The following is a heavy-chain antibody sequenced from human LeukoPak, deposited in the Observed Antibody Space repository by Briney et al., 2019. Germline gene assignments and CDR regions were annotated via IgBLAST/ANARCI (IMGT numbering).Heavy chain of an antibody. J-gene: IGHJ4*02. CDR3: ARRFLERYSFFDY. CDR1: GGSIRSIDSY. D-gene: IGHD1-1*01. Sequence: PSETLSLTCTVSGGSIRSIDSYWGWIRQPPGKGLEWIGSIYYSGSTYYNPSLKSRVTISVDTSKSQFSLKLSSVTAADTAVYYCARRFLERYSFFDYWGQGTLVTVSS. V-gene: IGHV4-39*01. CDR2: IYYSGST.